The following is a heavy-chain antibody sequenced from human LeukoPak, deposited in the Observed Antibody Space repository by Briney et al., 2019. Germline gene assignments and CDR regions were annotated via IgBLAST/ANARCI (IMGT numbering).Heavy chain of an antibody. Sequence: GGSLRLSCAASGFTFSSYWMSWVRQAPGKGLEWVSAISGSGGSTYYADSVKGRFTISRDNSKNTLYLQMNSLRAEDTAVYYCANVRSAYSGYDYDASDIWGQGTMVTVSS. CDR3: ANVRSAYSGYDYDASDI. V-gene: IGHV3-23*01. D-gene: IGHD5-12*01. CDR1: GFTFSSYW. J-gene: IGHJ3*02. CDR2: ISGSGGST.